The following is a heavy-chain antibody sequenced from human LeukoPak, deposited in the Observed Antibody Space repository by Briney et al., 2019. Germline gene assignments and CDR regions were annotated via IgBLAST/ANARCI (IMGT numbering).Heavy chain of an antibody. CDR1: GFTFSSYS. CDR3: ARDHGGYSSSWYGGASATTEGGYYFDY. V-gene: IGHV3-21*01. CDR2: ISSSSSYI. D-gene: IGHD6-13*01. J-gene: IGHJ4*02. Sequence: PGGSLRLSCAASGFTFSSYSMNWVCQAPGKGLEWVSSISSSSSYIYYADSVKGRFTISRDNAKNSLYLQMNSLRAEDTAVYYCARDHGGYSSSWYGGASATTEGGYYFDYWGQGTLVTVSS.